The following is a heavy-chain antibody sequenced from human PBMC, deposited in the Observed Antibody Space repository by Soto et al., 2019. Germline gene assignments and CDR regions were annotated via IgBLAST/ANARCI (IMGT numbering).Heavy chain of an antibody. J-gene: IGHJ5*02. V-gene: IGHV4-4*02. CDR3: ARGSNWFDP. CDR1: GGSISSSNW. Sequence: QVQLQESGPGLVKPSGTLSLTCVVSGGSISSSNWWSWVRQPPGKGLEWIGEIYHTGSTKYNPSLKRRVTISVDESKNQFSLRLSSVPAADTAVYYCARGSNWFDPWGQGTLVTVSS. CDR2: IYHTGST.